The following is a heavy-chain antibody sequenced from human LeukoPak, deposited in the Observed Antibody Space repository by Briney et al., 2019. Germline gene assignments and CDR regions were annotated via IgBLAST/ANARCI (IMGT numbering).Heavy chain of an antibody. Sequence: SVKVSCKASGGTFSSYAISWVRQAPGQGLEWMGGIIPIFGTANHAQKFQGRVTITADESTSTAYMELSSLRSEDTAVYYCARDRGIFGVVHDYWGQGTLVTVSS. V-gene: IGHV1-69*13. J-gene: IGHJ4*02. D-gene: IGHD3-3*01. CDR3: ARDRGIFGVVHDY. CDR1: GGTFSSYA. CDR2: IIPIFGTA.